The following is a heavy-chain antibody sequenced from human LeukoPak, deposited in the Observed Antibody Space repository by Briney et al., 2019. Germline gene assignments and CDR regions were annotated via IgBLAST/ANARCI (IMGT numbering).Heavy chain of an antibody. CDR1: GGSISSYY. CDR2: IYYSGST. D-gene: IGHD3-3*01. V-gene: IGHV4-59*01. Sequence: PSETLSLTCTVSGGSISSYYWSWIRQPPGKGLEWIGSIYYSGSTNYNPSLKSRVTISVDTSKNQFSLKLSSVTAAETAVYYCAGFWSGYYYYYYMDVWGKGTTVTVSS. CDR3: AGFWSGYYYYYYMDV. J-gene: IGHJ6*03.